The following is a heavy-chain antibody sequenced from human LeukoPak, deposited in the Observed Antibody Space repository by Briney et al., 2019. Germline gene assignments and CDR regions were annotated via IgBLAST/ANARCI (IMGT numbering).Heavy chain of an antibody. D-gene: IGHD4-17*01. J-gene: IGHJ3*02. CDR2: TSYDGSNK. V-gene: IGHV3-30*18. CDR1: GFTFSSYG. Sequence: GGSLRLSCAASGFTFSSYGMHWVRQAPGKGLEWVAVTSYDGSNKHYADSVKGRFTISRDNSKNTLYLQMNSLRAEDTAVYYCAKEDGDMGDAFDIWGQGTMVTVSS. CDR3: AKEDGDMGDAFDI.